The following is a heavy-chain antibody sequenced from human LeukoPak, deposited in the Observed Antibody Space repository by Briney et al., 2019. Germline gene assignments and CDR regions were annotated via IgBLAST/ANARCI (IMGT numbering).Heavy chain of an antibody. Sequence: QPGGSLRLSCAASGFTFNNYHMHWVRQAPRKGLEWVAVISYDGSNKYYADSVKGRFTISRDNSKNSLYLQMNSLRAEDTAVYYCARVLQALDYWGQGTLVTVSS. V-gene: IGHV3-30*03. D-gene: IGHD4-11*01. CDR2: ISYDGSNK. J-gene: IGHJ4*02. CDR1: GFTFNNYH. CDR3: ARVLQALDY.